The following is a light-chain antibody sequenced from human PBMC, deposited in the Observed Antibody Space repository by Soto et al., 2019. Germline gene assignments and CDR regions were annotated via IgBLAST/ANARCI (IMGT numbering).Light chain of an antibody. CDR2: DAS. CDR1: QSVSSF. V-gene: IGKV3-11*01. CDR3: QQRSNWWT. Sequence: EIVLTHSPATLSLSPGERATLSFRASQSVSSFLAWYQQKPGQAPRLLIHDASSRATGIPARSSGSGSGTDFTLTISSLEPEDFAVYYCQQRSNWWTFGQGTKVDIK. J-gene: IGKJ1*01.